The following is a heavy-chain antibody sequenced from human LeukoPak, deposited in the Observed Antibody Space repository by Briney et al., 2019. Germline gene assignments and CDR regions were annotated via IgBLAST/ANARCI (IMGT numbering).Heavy chain of an antibody. CDR2: IYYSGTT. V-gene: IGHV4-31*03. CDR3: ARVEYSSSSGYFYYYYYMDV. CDR1: GGSISSGGYY. Sequence: SETLSLTCTVSGGSISSGGYYWSWIRQHPGKGLEWIGNIYYSGTTYYNPSLKSRVTISVDTSKNQFSLKLSSVTAADTAVYYCARVEYSSSSGYFYYYYYMDVWGKGTTVTVSS. D-gene: IGHD6-6*01. J-gene: IGHJ6*03.